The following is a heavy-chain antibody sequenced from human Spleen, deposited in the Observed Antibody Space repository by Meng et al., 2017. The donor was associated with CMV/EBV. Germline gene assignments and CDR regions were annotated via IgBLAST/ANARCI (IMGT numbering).Heavy chain of an antibody. CDR3: ARDGPIFGVVTGFDY. J-gene: IGHJ4*02. D-gene: IGHD3-3*01. CDR1: GFTFSDHW. CDR2: IKQDGSEM. Sequence: GESLKISCATSGFTFSDHWMAWVRQAPGKGLEWVANIKQDGSEMFYADSVKGRFTIYRSNSKNSLSLQMNSLRAEDTAVYYCARDGPIFGVVTGFDYWGQGTLVTVSS. V-gene: IGHV3-7*01.